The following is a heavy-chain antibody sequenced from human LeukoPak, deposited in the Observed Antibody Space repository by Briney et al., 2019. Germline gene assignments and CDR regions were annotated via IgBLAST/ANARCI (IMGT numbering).Heavy chain of an antibody. D-gene: IGHD6-19*01. CDR1: GYTLTELS. V-gene: IGHV1-24*01. Sequence: ASVKVSCKVSGYTLTELSMHWVRQAPGKGLEWMGGFDPEDGETIYAQKFQGRVTITADESTSTAYMELSSLRSEDTAVYYCARSSYSSGWYARDYWGQGTLVTVSS. CDR3: ARSSYSSGWYARDY. J-gene: IGHJ4*02. CDR2: FDPEDGET.